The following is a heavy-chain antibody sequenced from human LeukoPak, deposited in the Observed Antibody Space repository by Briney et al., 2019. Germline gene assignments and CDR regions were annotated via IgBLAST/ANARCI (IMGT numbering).Heavy chain of an antibody. CDR2: IRSKAYGGTT. CDR3: TRVNGYSKF. D-gene: IGHD4-11*01. Sequence: GGSLRLSCTASGFTFGDYAMSWVRQAPGKGLEWVGFIRSKAYGGTTEYAASVKGRFTISRDDSKSIAYLQMNGLKTEDTAVYYCTRVNGYSKFWGQGTLVTVSS. J-gene: IGHJ4*02. CDR1: GFTFGDYA. V-gene: IGHV3-49*04.